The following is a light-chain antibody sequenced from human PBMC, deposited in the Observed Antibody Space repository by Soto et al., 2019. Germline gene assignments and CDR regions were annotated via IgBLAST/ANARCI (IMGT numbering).Light chain of an antibody. J-gene: IGKJ4*01. CDR2: AAS. CDR1: QSISSY. V-gene: IGKV1-39*01. CDR3: QQSYSTPQT. Sequence: DIQMTQSPSSLSASVGDRVTITCRASQSISSYLNWYQQKPGKAPKLLIYAASSLQSGVPSRFSGSGSWTDFTLTISSLQPEDFATYYCQQSYSTPQTFGGGTKVEIK.